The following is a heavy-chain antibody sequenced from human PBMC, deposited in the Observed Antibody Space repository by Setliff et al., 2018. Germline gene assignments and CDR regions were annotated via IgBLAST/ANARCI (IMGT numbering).Heavy chain of an antibody. CDR3: GTNSDSMHYIDF. D-gene: IGHD2-8*01. J-gene: IGHJ4*02. CDR1: GYTFTSYG. CDR2: INAGNGNI. V-gene: IGHV1-3*01. Sequence: GASVKVSCKASGYTFTSYGISWVRQAPGQGLEWMGWINAGNGNIRYSQNFQGGVTITRDTSASTAYMELSSLTSEDTAFYYCGTNSDSMHYIDFWGQGTLVTVSS.